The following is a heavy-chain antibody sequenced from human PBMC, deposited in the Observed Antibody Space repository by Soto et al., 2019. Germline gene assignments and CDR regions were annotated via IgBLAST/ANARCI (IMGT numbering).Heavy chain of an antibody. Sequence: QVQLVQSGAEVKKPGSSVKVSCKASGGTFSSYAISWVRQAPGQGLEWMGGIIPIFGTANYAQKFQGRVTITADESTSTAYMELSSLRSEDTAVYYCARDLVSVVPAAIGGYYYYGMDVWGQGTTVTVSS. CDR3: ARDLVSVVPAAIGGYYYYGMDV. J-gene: IGHJ6*02. CDR2: IIPIFGTA. D-gene: IGHD2-2*01. CDR1: GGTFSSYA. V-gene: IGHV1-69*01.